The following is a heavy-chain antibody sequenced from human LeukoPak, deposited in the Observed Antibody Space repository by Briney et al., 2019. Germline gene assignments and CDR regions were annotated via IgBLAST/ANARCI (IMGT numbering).Heavy chain of an antibody. Sequence: SVKVSCKASGGTFSSYAISWVRQAPGQGVEWMGRIIPIFGTANYAQKFQVRVTITTDESTSTSYMELSSLRSEDTAVYYCARDLSYGDFIFDYWGQGTLVTVSS. D-gene: IGHD4-17*01. V-gene: IGHV1-69*05. CDR2: IIPIFGTA. J-gene: IGHJ4*02. CDR3: ARDLSYGDFIFDY. CDR1: GGTFSSYA.